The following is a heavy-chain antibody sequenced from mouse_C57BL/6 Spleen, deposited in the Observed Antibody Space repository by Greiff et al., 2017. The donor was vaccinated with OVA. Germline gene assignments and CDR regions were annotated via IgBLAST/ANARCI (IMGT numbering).Heavy chain of an antibody. CDR1: GYTFTSYW. CDR3: ARGPPTVVATDFDY. CDR2: IDPSDSYT. V-gene: IGHV1-50*01. D-gene: IGHD1-1*01. Sequence: QVQLQQPGAELVKPGASVKLSCKASGYTFTSYWMQWVKQRPGQGLEWIGEIDPSDSYTNYNQKFKGKATLTVDTSSSTAYMRLSSLTSEDSAVYYCARGPPTVVATDFDYWGQGTTLTVSS. J-gene: IGHJ2*01.